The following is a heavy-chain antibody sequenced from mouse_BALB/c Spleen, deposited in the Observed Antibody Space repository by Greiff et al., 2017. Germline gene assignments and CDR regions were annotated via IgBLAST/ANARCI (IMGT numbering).Heavy chain of an antibody. CDR3: ARHGGDEAWFAY. Sequence: EVQVVESGGDLVKPGGSLKLSCAASGFTFSSYGMSWVRQTPDKRLEWVATISSGGSYTYYPDSVKGRFTISRDNAKNTLYLQMSSLKSEDTAMYYCARHGGDEAWFAYWGQGTLVTVSA. CDR2: ISSGGSYT. D-gene: IGHD3-3*01. J-gene: IGHJ3*01. V-gene: IGHV5-6*01. CDR1: GFTFSSYG.